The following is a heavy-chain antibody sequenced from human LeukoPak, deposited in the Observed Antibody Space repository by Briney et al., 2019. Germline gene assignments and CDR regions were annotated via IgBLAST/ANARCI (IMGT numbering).Heavy chain of an antibody. CDR2: IIPIFGTA. CDR3: ARVNAPDGYNYWRFDP. Sequence: SVKVSCKASGGTFSSYAISWVRQAPGQGLEWMGGIIPIFGTANYAQKSQGRVTITADESTSTAYMELSSLRSEDTAVYYCARVNAPDGYNYWRFDPWGQGTLVTVSS. V-gene: IGHV1-69*13. CDR1: GGTFSSYA. J-gene: IGHJ5*02. D-gene: IGHD5-24*01.